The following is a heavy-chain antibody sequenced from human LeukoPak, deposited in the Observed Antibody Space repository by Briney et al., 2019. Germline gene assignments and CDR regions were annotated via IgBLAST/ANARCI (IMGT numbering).Heavy chain of an antibody. CDR2: ISGSGGST. V-gene: IGHV3-23*01. CDR1: GFTFSSYA. J-gene: IGHJ1*01. CDR3: TTYGDCDRMVDFQH. D-gene: IGHD4-17*01. Sequence: PGGSLRLSCAASGFTFSSYAMSWVRQAPGKGLEWVSAISGSGGSTYYADSVKGRFTISRDNSKNTLYLQMNSLRAEDTAVYYCTTYGDCDRMVDFQHWGQGTLVIVSS.